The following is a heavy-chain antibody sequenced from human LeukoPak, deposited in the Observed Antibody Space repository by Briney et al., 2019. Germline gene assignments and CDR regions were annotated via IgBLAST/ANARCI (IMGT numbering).Heavy chain of an antibody. CDR2: IYYSGST. CDR3: ARDVFPDYDSSGYWYWYFDL. CDR1: GGSISSYY. Sequence: SETLSLTCTVSGGSISSYYWSWIRQPPGKGLEWIGYIYYSGSTNYNPSLKSRVTISVDTSKNQFSLKLSSVTAADTAVYYCARDVFPDYDSSGYWYWYFDLWGRGTLVTVSS. D-gene: IGHD3-22*01. J-gene: IGHJ2*01. V-gene: IGHV4-59*01.